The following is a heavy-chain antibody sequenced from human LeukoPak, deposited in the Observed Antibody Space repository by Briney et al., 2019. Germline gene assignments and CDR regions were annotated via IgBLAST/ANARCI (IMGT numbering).Heavy chain of an antibody. D-gene: IGHD3-3*01. J-gene: IGHJ6*03. CDR3: ATASPFGVVIRHYYYYYMDV. Sequence: ASVKVSCKASGYTFTGYYMHWARQAPGQGLEWMGWINPNSGGTNYAQKFQGRVTMTRDTSISTAYMELSSLRSEDTAVYYCATASPFGVVIRHYYYYYMDVWGKGTTVTVSS. CDR1: GYTFTGYY. CDR2: INPNSGGT. V-gene: IGHV1-2*02.